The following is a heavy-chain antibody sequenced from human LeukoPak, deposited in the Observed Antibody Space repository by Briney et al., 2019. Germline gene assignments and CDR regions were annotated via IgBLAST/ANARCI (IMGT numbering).Heavy chain of an antibody. CDR2: ISSSSSYI. CDR1: GFTFSSYS. V-gene: IGHV3-21*04. D-gene: IGHD3-22*01. Sequence: GGSLRLSCAASGFTFSSYSMNWVRQAPGKGLEWVSSISSSSSYIYYADSVKGRFTISRDNAKNSLYLQMNSLRAEDTAVYYCARLLYHYDSSGYYALGYFDYWGQGTLVTVSS. J-gene: IGHJ4*02. CDR3: ARLLYHYDSSGYYALGYFDY.